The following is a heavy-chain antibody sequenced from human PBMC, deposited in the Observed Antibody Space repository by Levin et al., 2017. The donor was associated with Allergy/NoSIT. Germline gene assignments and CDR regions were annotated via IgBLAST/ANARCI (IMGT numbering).Heavy chain of an antibody. CDR2: ISGYNGNT. Sequence: ASVKVSCKASGYTFSNFGITWVRQAPGQGLEWMGAISGYNGNTNYAQKLQGRVTTTTDTSTSTAYMELRSLGSDDTAVYYCARGIYFTNGVCYYDYWGQGTLVTVSS. J-gene: IGHJ4*02. V-gene: IGHV1-18*01. CDR3: ARGIYFTNGVCYYDY. CDR1: GYTFSNFG. D-gene: IGHD2-8*01.